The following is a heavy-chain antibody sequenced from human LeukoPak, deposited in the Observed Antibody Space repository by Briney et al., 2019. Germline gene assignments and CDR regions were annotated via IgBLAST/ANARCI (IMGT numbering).Heavy chain of an antibody. D-gene: IGHD3-3*01. CDR1: GGSISSSSYY. J-gene: IGHJ5*02. Sequence: SETLSLTCTVSGGSISSSSYYWGWIRQPPGKGLEWIGSIYYSGSTYYNPSLKSRVTISVDTSKNQFSLKLSSVTAADTAVYYCARQDVRVRDFWSGYYKWSDNWFDPWGQGTLVTVSS. V-gene: IGHV4-39*01. CDR2: IYYSGST. CDR3: ARQDVRVRDFWSGYYKWSDNWFDP.